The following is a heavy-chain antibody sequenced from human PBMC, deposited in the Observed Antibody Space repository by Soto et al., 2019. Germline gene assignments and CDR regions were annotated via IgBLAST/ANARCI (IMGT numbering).Heavy chain of an antibody. Sequence: QVQLVQSGAEVKKPGASVKVSCKASGYTFTGYYMHWVRQAPGQGLEWMGWINPNSGGTNYAQKFQGWVTMTRDTAISTAYMELSRLRSDDTAVYYCARDGCSGGSCYGPDYYYCYMDVWGKGTTVTVSS. CDR3: ARDGCSGGSCYGPDYYYCYMDV. CDR1: GYTFTGYY. D-gene: IGHD2-15*01. CDR2: INPNSGGT. J-gene: IGHJ6*03. V-gene: IGHV1-2*04.